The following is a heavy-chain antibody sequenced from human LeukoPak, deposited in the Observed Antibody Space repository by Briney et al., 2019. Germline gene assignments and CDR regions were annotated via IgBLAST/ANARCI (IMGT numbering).Heavy chain of an antibody. CDR1: GGSISSYY. Sequence: SETLSLTCSISGGSISSYYWSWIRQSPENGLEWIGYIYNSGNTNYNLFLKSRVTISADTSKNQFSLKLTSVTAADTAVYYCARVLGYCSGGSCYRAFDIWGQGTMVTVSS. CDR3: ARVLGYCSGGSCYRAFDI. D-gene: IGHD2-15*01. J-gene: IGHJ3*02. CDR2: IYNSGNT. V-gene: IGHV4-59*01.